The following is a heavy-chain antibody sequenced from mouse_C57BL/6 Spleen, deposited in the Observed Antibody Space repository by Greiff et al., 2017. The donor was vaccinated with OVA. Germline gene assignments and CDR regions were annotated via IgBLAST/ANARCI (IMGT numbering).Heavy chain of an antibody. V-gene: IGHV7-3*01. CDR3: ARFITTVDYAMDY. D-gene: IGHD1-1*01. CDR2: IRNKANGYTT. CDR1: GFTFTDYY. J-gene: IGHJ4*01. Sequence: EVKLMESGGGLVQPGGSLCLSCAASGFTFTDYYMSWVRQPPGKALEWLGFIRNKANGYTTAYSASVMGRYTISRDNSQSILYLQMNALRAEDSATYYGARFITTVDYAMDYWGQGTSVTVSS.